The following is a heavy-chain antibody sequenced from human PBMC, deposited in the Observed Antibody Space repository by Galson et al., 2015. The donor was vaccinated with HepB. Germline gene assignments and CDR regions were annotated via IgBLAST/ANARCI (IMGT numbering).Heavy chain of an antibody. V-gene: IGHV1-2*06. CDR1: GYTFTGYY. Sequence: SVKVSCKASGYTFTGYYMHWVRQAPGQGLEWMGRINPNSGGTNYAQKFQGRVTMTRDTSISTAYMELSRLRSDDTAVYYCARDLIGIAAAGDYYYYYMDVWGKGTTVTVSS. D-gene: IGHD6-13*01. J-gene: IGHJ6*03. CDR2: INPNSGGT. CDR3: ARDLIGIAAAGDYYYYYMDV.